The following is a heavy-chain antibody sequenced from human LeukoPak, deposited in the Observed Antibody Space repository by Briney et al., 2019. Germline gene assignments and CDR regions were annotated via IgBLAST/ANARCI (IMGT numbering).Heavy chain of an antibody. Sequence: ASVKVSFKASGYTFTSYYIHWVRQAPGQGLEWMGIINRSGGTTSYAQRFQGRVTMTRDTSTSTVYMELSSLRSEDAAMYYCARGRRAGTTGGPFDYWGQGTLVTVSS. CDR1: GYTFTSYY. J-gene: IGHJ4*02. CDR2: INRSGGTT. V-gene: IGHV1-46*01. D-gene: IGHD1-1*01. CDR3: ARGRRAGTTGGPFDY.